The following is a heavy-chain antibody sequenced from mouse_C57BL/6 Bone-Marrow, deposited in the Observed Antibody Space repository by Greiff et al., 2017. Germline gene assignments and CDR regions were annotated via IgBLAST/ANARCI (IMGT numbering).Heavy chain of an antibody. D-gene: IGHD1-1*01. J-gene: IGHJ1*03. V-gene: IGHV1-69*01. CDR2: IDPSDSYT. CDR1: GYTFTSYW. CDR3: ARYYYSPYWYFDV. Sequence: QVQLQQPGAELVMPGASVKLSCKASGYTFTSYWMHWVKQRPGQGLEWIGEIDPSDSYTNYNPKFKGKSTLTVDQSSSTAYMQLSSLTSEDSAVYYCARYYYSPYWYFDVWGTGTTVTVSS.